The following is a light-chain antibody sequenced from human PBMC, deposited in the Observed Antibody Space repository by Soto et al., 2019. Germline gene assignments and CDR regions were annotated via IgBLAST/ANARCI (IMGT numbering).Light chain of an antibody. V-gene: IGKV3-20*01. CDR3: QQYGSSPVT. J-gene: IGKJ5*01. Sequence: EIALTQSPGTLSLSPWERATLSCRASQSVSSTYLAWYHQKPGQAPRLLIYGASSRATGIPDRFSGSGSGTDFTLTISRLEPEDFAVYYCQQYGSSPVTFGQGTRLEIK. CDR1: QSVSSTY. CDR2: GAS.